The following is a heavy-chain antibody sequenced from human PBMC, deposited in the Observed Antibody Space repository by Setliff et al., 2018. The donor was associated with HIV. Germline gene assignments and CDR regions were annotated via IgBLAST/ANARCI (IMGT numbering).Heavy chain of an antibody. CDR1: GYTFTSYY. CDR3: ARDKYSSSENFDY. CDR2: INASGGST. D-gene: IGHD6-6*01. Sequence: ASVKVSCKASGYTFTSYYIHWVRQAPGQGLEWRGIINASGGSTTYAQKLQGRVTMTRETSTSTVYMELRSRRSEDTAVYYCARDKYSSSENFDYWGQGTLVTVSS. V-gene: IGHV1-46*04. J-gene: IGHJ4*02.